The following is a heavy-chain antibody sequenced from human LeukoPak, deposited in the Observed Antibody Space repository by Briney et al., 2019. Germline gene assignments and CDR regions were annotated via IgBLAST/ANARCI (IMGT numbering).Heavy chain of an antibody. CDR2: ISYDGSNK. CDR3: AKDRDSSGWYFFHY. Sequence: GGSLRLSCAASGFTFSSYAMHWVRQAPGKGLEWVAVISYDGSNKYYADSVKGRFTISRDNSKNTLYLQMNSLRAEDTAVYYCAKDRDSSGWYFFHYWGQGTLVTVSS. CDR1: GFTFSSYA. J-gene: IGHJ4*02. D-gene: IGHD6-19*01. V-gene: IGHV3-30*04.